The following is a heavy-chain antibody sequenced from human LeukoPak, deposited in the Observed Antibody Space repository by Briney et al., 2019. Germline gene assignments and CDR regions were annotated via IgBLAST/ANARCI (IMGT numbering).Heavy chain of an antibody. CDR3: ARQPDYGDYVDWYFDL. Sequence: GVSLRLSCAASGFRFISYWMTWVRQAPGKGLEGVANINQDGSEKYYVESVKGRFTISRDNAKNSVYLRMNSLGAEDTAVYYCARQPDYGDYVDWYFDLWGRGTLVTVSS. CDR2: INQDGSEK. V-gene: IGHV3-7*03. D-gene: IGHD4-17*01. J-gene: IGHJ2*01. CDR1: GFRFISYW.